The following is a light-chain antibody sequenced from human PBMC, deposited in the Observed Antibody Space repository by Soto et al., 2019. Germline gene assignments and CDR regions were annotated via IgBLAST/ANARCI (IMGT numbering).Light chain of an antibody. Sequence: QSVLTQPASVSGSPGQSITVSCTGTSSDIGSYNYVSWYQQHPGKAPKLIIYEVNNRPSGVSNRFSGSKSGNTASLTVSGLQAEDEADYYCASFTTTSTRVFGTGTK. CDR3: ASFTTTSTRV. CDR2: EVN. J-gene: IGLJ1*01. V-gene: IGLV2-14*01. CDR1: SSDIGSYNY.